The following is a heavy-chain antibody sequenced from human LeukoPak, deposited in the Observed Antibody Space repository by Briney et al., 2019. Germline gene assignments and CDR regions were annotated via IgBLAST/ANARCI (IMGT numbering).Heavy chain of an antibody. J-gene: IGHJ4*02. CDR1: GVSITTRDC. CDR3: ASQGGLRNDF. V-gene: IGHV4-4*02. Sequence: SETLSLTCGVSGVSITTRDCWCWVRQPPGKGLEWIGEICLDGRIHYTPSLKSRISISIDRSKAQFSLNLISVTAADMAIYFCASQGGLRNDFWGQGILVTVSS. CDR2: ICLDGRI. D-gene: IGHD2-15*01.